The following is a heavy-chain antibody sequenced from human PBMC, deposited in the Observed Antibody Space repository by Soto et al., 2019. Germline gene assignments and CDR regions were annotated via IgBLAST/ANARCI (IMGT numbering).Heavy chain of an antibody. D-gene: IGHD5-18*01. Sequence: GASVKVSCKASGYTFTSYAMHWVRQAPGQRLEWMGWINAGNGNTKYSQKFQGRVTITRDTSASTAYMELSSLRSDDTAVYYCARDQFDSYGPKGGLDYWGQGTLVTVSS. CDR2: INAGNGNT. V-gene: IGHV1-3*01. CDR3: ARDQFDSYGPKGGLDY. J-gene: IGHJ4*02. CDR1: GYTFTSYA.